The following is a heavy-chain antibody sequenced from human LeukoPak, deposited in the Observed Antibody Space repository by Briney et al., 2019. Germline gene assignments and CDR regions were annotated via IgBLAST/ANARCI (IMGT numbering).Heavy chain of an antibody. CDR3: ARSPAAGQKYIDC. J-gene: IGHJ4*02. D-gene: IGHD6-13*01. Sequence: GGSLRLSCATSGITFSNYAMSWVRQAPGKGLEWVSGVSGNGGITYYADSMKGRFTISRDNSKNTLYLQMNSLRAEDTAVYYCARSPAAGQKYIDCWGQGTLVTVSS. CDR2: VSGNGGIT. CDR1: GITFSNYA. V-gene: IGHV3-23*01.